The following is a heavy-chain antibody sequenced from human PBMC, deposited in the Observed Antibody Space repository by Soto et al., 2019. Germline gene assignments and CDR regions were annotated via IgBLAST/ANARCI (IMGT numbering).Heavy chain of an antibody. CDR2: ISYDGSNK. V-gene: IGHV3-30*18. CDR3: AKGPLGYDILKDFDY. Sequence: GGSLILSCAASGFTFGSYGMHWVRQAPGKGLEWVAVISYDGSNKYYADSVKGRFTISRDNSKNTLYLQMNSLRAEDTAVYYCAKGPLGYDILKDFDYWGQGTLVTVSS. D-gene: IGHD3-9*01. J-gene: IGHJ4*02. CDR1: GFTFGSYG.